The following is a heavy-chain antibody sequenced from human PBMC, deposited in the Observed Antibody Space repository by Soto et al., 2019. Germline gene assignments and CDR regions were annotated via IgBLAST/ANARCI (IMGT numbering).Heavy chain of an antibody. V-gene: IGHV3-30*18. D-gene: IGHD1-1*01. J-gene: IGHJ4*02. CDR2: ISYDGSSK. CDR1: GFRFSGYG. Sequence: QVQLVESGGGVVHPGKSLRLSCAASGFRFSGYGMYWVRQAPGKGLEWIAVISYDGSSKSYADSVKGRFAISRDNSKHTLSLQMNSLRDEDTALYYCGKDYRLVITTGHEGVLAYWGQGNRVTVSS. CDR3: GKDYRLVITTGHEGVLAY.